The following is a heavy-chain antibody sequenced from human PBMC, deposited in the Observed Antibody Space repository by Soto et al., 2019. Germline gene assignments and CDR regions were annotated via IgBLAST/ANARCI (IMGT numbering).Heavy chain of an antibody. CDR2: ISGSGGST. Sequence: GGSLRLSCAASGFTFSSYAMSWVRQAPGKGLEWVSAISGSGGSTYYADSVKGRFTISRDNSKNTLYLQMNSLRAEDTAVYYCAKDEINGYSSGWYWDYWGQGTLVTVSS. J-gene: IGHJ4*02. D-gene: IGHD6-19*01. V-gene: IGHV3-23*01. CDR1: GFTFSSYA. CDR3: AKDEINGYSSGWYWDY.